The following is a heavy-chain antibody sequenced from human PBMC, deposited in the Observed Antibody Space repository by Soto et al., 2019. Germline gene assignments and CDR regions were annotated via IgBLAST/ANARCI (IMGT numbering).Heavy chain of an antibody. CDR3: AKGSGGSRPYYFDF. CDR2: LTGGSGDT. Sequence: PGASLRLSCAASGFTFSNFVMSWVRQSPGKGLEWVSALTGGSGDTYHADSVKGRFTISRDNTKNTLSLQMNSLKAEDTAVYYCAKGSGGSRPYYFDFWGQGT. D-gene: IGHD2-15*01. V-gene: IGHV3-23*01. CDR1: GFTFSNFV. J-gene: IGHJ4*02.